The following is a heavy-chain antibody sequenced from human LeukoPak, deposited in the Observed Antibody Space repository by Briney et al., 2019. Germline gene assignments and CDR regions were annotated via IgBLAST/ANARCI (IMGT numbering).Heavy chain of an antibody. V-gene: IGHV1-2*02. CDR3: ARSYDSSESFDY. D-gene: IGHD3-22*01. CDR2: ISPNSGGT. J-gene: IGHJ4*02. CDR1: GYTFTGYY. Sequence: ASVKVSCKASGYTFTGYYMHWVRQAPGQGLEWMGWISPNSGGTNYAQKFQGRVTMTRDTSISTAYMELSRLRSDDTAVYYCARSYDSSESFDYWGQGTLVTVSS.